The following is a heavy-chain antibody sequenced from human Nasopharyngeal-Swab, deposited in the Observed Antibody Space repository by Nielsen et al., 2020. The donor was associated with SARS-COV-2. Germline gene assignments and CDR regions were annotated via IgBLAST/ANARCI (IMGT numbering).Heavy chain of an antibody. D-gene: IGHD6-19*01. J-gene: IGHJ4*02. CDR3: AKSASSGWNYFDY. CDR2: ISGSGGST. Sequence: GESLKISCAASGFTFSSYAMSWVRQAPGKGLEWVSAISGSGGSTYYADSVKGRFTISRDNSKNTLYLQMNSLRAEDTAVYYCAKSASSGWNYFDYWGQGTLVTVSS. V-gene: IGHV3-23*01. CDR1: GFTFSSYA.